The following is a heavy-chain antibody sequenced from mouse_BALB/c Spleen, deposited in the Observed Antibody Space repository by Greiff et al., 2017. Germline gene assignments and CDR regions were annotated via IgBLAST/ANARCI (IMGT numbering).Heavy chain of an antibody. J-gene: IGHJ1*01. D-gene: IGHD1-1*01. Sequence: EVQLVKSGGGLVQPGGSRKLSCAASGFTFSSFGMHWVRQAPEKGLEWVAYISSGSSTIYYADTVKGRFTISRDNPKNTLFLQMTSLRSEDTAMYYCARGYYGSSHWYVDVWGAGTRVTVSS. CDR2: ISSGSSTI. CDR1: GFTFSSFG. CDR3: ARGYYGSSHWYVDV. V-gene: IGHV5-17*02.